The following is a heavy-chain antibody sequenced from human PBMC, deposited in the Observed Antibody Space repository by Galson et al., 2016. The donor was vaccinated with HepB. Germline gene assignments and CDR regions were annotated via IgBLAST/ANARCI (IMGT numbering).Heavy chain of an antibody. V-gene: IGHV3-30*18. J-gene: IGHJ4*02. Sequence: SLRLSCAASGFTFSSYDMHWVRQAPGKGLEWVAVASYDGSNKYYADSVKGRFTISRDNSKNTLYLQINSLRAADTAVYYCAKMGYINAYAFDYWGQGTLVTVSS. CDR3: AKMGYINAYAFDY. D-gene: IGHD5-12*01. CDR2: ASYDGSNK. CDR1: GFTFSSYD.